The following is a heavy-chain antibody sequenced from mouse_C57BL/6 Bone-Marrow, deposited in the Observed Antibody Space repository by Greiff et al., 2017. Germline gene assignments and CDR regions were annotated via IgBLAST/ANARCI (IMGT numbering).Heavy chain of an antibody. CDR1: GYTFTSYW. D-gene: IGHD1-1*01. V-gene: IGHV1-64*01. J-gene: IGHJ4*01. CDR3: ARLLRAMDY. CDR2: IHPNSGST. Sequence: QVQLQQSGAELVKPGASVKLSCKASGYTFTSYWMHWVKQRPGQGLEWIGMIHPNSGSTNYNEKFKSKATLTVDKSSSPAYMQLSSLTSEDSAVXYCARLLRAMDYWGQGTSVTVSS.